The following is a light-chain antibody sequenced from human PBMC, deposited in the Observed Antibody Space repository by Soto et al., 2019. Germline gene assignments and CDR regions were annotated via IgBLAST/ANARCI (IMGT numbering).Light chain of an antibody. V-gene: IGKV1-6*01. J-gene: IGKJ1*01. Sequence: AFKMTPAASCRIAPVRERVAMAWRASQGMRHDLGSYQQHPGKAPKLLIYAASSLQSVVQSRFSDNVSRTAFNATISSLQTEDFATYYCLQDYNYPRTFGQGTKVDIK. CDR3: LQDYNYPRT. CDR2: AAS. CDR1: QGMRHD.